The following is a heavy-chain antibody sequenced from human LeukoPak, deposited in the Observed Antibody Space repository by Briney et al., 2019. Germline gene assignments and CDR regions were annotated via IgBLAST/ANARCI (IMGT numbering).Heavy chain of an antibody. V-gene: IGHV4-39*01. CDR2: IYYSGST. CDR1: GGSISSSSYY. Sequence: SETLSLTCTGSGGSISSSSYYWGWIRQPPGKGLEWIGSIYYSGSTYYNPSLKSRVTISVDTSKNQFSLKLSSVTAADTAVYYCARGVVVTAIASGWFDPWGQGTLVTVSS. CDR3: ARGVVVTAIASGWFDP. D-gene: IGHD2-21*02. J-gene: IGHJ5*02.